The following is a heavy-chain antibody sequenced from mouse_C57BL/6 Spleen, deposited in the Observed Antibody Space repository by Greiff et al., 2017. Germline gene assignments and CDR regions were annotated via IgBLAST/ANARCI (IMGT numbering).Heavy chain of an antibody. CDR2: IYPGSGDT. Sequence: VQLQQSGAELVKPGASVKISCKASGYAFSSYWMNWVKQRPGKGLEWIGQIYPGSGDTNYNGKFKGMATLTADNSSSTAYMQLSSLTSEDSAFYCCAKCSTTAFPYYYYDWGQGTTLTVAS. CDR3: AKCSTTAFPYYYYD. D-gene: IGHD1-2*01. J-gene: IGHJ2*01. CDR1: GYAFSSYW. V-gene: IGHV1-80*01.